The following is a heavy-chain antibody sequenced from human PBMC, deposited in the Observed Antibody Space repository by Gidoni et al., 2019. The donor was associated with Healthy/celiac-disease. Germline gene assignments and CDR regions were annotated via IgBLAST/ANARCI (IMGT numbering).Heavy chain of an antibody. V-gene: IGHV3-23*01. Sequence: VQLLEPGGGLVQPGGSLRVSCAASGVTFSSSAMRGVRQAPGKGLAWVSASSGSGGGTYSADSVKGRCTISRDNSKNTLYLQMNSLRAEDTAVYYCAKVGGTTVTNTDYWGQGTLVTVSS. J-gene: IGHJ4*02. CDR3: AKVGGTTVTNTDY. CDR2: SSGSGGGT. CDR1: GVTFSSSA. D-gene: IGHD4-17*01.